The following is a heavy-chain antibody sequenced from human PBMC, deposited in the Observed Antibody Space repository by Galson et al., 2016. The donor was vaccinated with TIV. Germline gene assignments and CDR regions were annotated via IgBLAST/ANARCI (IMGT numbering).Heavy chain of an antibody. J-gene: IGHJ5*02. Sequence: SLRLSCAASGFTFSNAWMSWVRQAPGKGLEWVGRIKSETDGETTDYAAPVKGRFTISRDDSKNTLYLQMNTLKTEDTAVYYCHCSSTSGYVRWFDPWGQGTMVTVSS. CDR1: GFTFSNAW. CDR3: HCSSTSGYVRWFDP. V-gene: IGHV3-15*01. D-gene: IGHD2-2*01. CDR2: IKSETDGETT.